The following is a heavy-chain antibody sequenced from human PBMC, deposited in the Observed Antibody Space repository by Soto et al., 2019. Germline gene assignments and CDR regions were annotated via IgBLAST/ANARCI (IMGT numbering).Heavy chain of an antibody. D-gene: IGHD2-15*01. CDR2: IYYSGST. CDR3: ARGGASSKWFDP. V-gene: IGHV4-39*07. Sequence: PSETLSLTCTVSGGSISSSSYYWGWIRQPPGKGLEWIGSIYYSGSTYYNPSLRSRVTVSADTSKSQFSLNLSSVTAADTAVYYCARGGASSKWFDPWGQGTLVTVSS. CDR1: GGSISSSSYY. J-gene: IGHJ5*02.